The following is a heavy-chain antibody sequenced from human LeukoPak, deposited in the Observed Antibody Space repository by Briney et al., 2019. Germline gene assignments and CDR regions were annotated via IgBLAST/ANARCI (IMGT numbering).Heavy chain of an antibody. Sequence: PSETLSLTCTVSGGSIRSYYWSWFRQPPGKGLEWIAYISNTGSTKYNPSLRSRVTISVDTSKNQFSLKLSSVTAADTAVYYWARAVGDYTFDYWGQGALVTASS. D-gene: IGHD4-17*01. J-gene: IGHJ4*02. CDR1: GGSIRSYY. CDR2: ISNTGST. CDR3: ARAVGDYTFDY. V-gene: IGHV4-59*01.